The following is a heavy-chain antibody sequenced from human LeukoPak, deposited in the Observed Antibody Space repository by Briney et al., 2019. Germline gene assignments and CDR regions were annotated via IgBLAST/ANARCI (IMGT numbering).Heavy chain of an antibody. CDR3: ASDSSSWGYFDY. V-gene: IGHV4-61*03. CDR2: IYYTGKT. Sequence: PSETLSLTCTVSGDSVSNGNYYWSWLRQPPGKALEWIGYIYYTGKTYYNPSLEGRVTILVDTSRNHFSVKLSSVTAADTAVYYCASDSSSWGYFDYWGQGTLVTVSS. J-gene: IGHJ4*02. CDR1: GDSVSNGNYY. D-gene: IGHD6-13*01.